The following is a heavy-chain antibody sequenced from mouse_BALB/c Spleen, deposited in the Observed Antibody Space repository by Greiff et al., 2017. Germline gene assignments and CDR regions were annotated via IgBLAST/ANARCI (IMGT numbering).Heavy chain of an antibody. CDR2: ISYSGST. V-gene: IGHV3-2*02. D-gene: IGHD2-3*01. CDR1: GYSITSDYA. J-gene: IGHJ2*01. Sequence: EVKLQESGPGLVKPSQSLSLTCTVTGYSITSDYAWNWIRQFPGNKLEWMGYISYSGSTSYNPSLKSRISITRDTSKNQFFLQLNSVTTEDTATYYCARSWLLPPFDYWGQGTTLTVSS. CDR3: ARSWLLPPFDY.